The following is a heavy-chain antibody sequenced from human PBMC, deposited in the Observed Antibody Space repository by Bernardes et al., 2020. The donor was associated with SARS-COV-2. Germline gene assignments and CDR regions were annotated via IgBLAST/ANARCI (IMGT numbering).Heavy chain of an antibody. CDR1: GFTFSSNA. J-gene: IGHJ3*02. V-gene: IGHV3-64*02. CDR3: ARRNGNNQGAFDI. CDR2: ISSNGGST. Sequence: GGSLRLSCAASGFTFSSNAMHWVRQAPGKGLEHVSAISSNGGSTYYADSVKGRFTISRDNSKNTLYLQMGSLRAEDMAVYYCARRNGNNQGAFDIWGQGTMVTVSS. D-gene: IGHD2-8*01.